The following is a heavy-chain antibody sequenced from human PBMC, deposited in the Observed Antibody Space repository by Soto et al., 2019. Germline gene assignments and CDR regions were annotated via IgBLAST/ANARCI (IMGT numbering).Heavy chain of an antibody. V-gene: IGHV3-23*01. CDR2: ISGSGGST. CDR1: GFTFSSYA. J-gene: IGHJ4*02. D-gene: IGHD2-15*01. Sequence: EVQLLESGGGLVQPGGSLRLSCAASGFTFSSYAMSWVRQAPGKGLEWVSAISGSGGSTYYADSVKGRFTISRDNSKNTLYLQVNSLRAEDTSVYYCAKWSLGYCSGGSCYRWYYFDYWGQGTLVTVSS. CDR3: AKWSLGYCSGGSCYRWYYFDY.